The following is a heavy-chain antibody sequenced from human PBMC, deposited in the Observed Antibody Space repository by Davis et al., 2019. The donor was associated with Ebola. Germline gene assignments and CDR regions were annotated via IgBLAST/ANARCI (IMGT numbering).Heavy chain of an antibody. CDR2: ISGSGGST. CDR1: GFTFSSYA. D-gene: IGHD6-19*01. CDR3: AKTGYSSGWYIY. V-gene: IGHV3-23*01. Sequence: GESLKISCAASGFTFSSYAMSWVRQAPGKGLEWVSAISGSGGSTYYADSVKGRFTISRDNSKNTLYLQMNSLRAEDTAVYYCAKTGYSSGWYIYWGQGTLVTVSS. J-gene: IGHJ4*02.